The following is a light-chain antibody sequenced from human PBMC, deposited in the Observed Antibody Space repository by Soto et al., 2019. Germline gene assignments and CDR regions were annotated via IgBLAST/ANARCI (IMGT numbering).Light chain of an antibody. CDR3: QSYDNSLSNYV. CDR2: GNY. V-gene: IGLV1-40*01. J-gene: IGLJ1*01. Sequence: QAAVTQPPSVSGAPGQRVTISCTGSSSNVGAGYDVHWYQQLPGTAPKLLIYGNYNRPSGVPDRFSGSKSGTSASLAITGLQAEDEVDYYCQSYDNSLSNYVFGTGTKLTVL. CDR1: SSNVGAGYD.